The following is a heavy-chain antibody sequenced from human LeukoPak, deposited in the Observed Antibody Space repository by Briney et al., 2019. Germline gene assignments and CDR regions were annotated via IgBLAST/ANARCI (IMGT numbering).Heavy chain of an antibody. D-gene: IGHD3-10*01. CDR2: ISSSSSYI. V-gene: IGHV3-21*04. CDR3: AKGDFYGSGRDYYYYMDV. J-gene: IGHJ6*03. Sequence: ETLSLTCAVYGGSFSGYYWSWIRQPPGKGLEWVSSISSSSSYIYYADSVKGRFTISRDNAKNTLYLQMNSLRAEDTAVYNCAKGDFYGSGRDYYYYMDVWGKGTTVTISS. CDR1: GGSFSGYY.